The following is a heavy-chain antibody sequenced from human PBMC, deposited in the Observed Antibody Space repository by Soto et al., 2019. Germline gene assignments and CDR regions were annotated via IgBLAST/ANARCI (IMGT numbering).Heavy chain of an antibody. V-gene: IGHV1-8*01. D-gene: IGHD6-13*01. CDR2: MNPNSGNT. J-gene: IGHJ5*02. Sequence: GASVKVSCKASGYTFTSYDINWVRQATGQGLEWMGWMNPNSGNTGYAQKFQGRVTMTRNTSISTAYMGLSSLRSEDTAVYYCARAPPPLYSGSWYYTPANWFDPWGQGTLVTVSS. CDR1: GYTFTSYD. CDR3: ARAPPPLYSGSWYYTPANWFDP.